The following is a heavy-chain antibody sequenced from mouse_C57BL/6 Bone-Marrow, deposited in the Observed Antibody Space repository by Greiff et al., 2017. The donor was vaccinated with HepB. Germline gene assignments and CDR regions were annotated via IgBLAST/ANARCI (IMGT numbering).Heavy chain of an antibody. CDR3: ARLMYYYGSSYVPDWYFDV. V-gene: IGHV1-4*01. CDR1: GYTFTSYT. D-gene: IGHD1-1*01. CDR2: INPSSGYT. J-gene: IGHJ1*03. Sequence: VQLQQSGAELARPGASVKMSCKASGYTFTSYTMHWVKQRPGQGLEWIGYINPSSGYTKYNQKFKDKATLTADKSSSTAYMQLSSLTSEDSAVYYCARLMYYYGSSYVPDWYFDVWGTGTTVTVSS.